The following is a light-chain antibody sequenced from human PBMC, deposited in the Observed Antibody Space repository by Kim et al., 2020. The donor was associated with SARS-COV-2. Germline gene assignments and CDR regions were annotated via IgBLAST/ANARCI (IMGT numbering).Light chain of an antibody. J-gene: IGKJ4*02. CDR1: QDVNTC. CDR2: AVS. V-gene: IGKV1-12*01. CDR3: LQTNNFPLT. Sequence: DIQMTQSPSSVSASVGDRVTITCRASQDVNTCFAWYQQKAGKAPKFLIYAVSSLQSGVPSRFSGTGSGTHFTLTISSLQPEDVAAYYCLQTNNFPLTFGGGTKVDIK.